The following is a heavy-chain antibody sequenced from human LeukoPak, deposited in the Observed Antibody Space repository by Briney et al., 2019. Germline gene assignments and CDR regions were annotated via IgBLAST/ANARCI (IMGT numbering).Heavy chain of an antibody. CDR2: IYYSGST. CDR1: GGSISSTTYY. CDR3: ARRSPTYYYDSSGQDI. V-gene: IGHV4-39*01. D-gene: IGHD3-22*01. Sequence: PSETLSLTCTVSGGSISSTTYYWDWIRQPPGKGLEWIGTIYYSGSTYYNPSLKSRVTISVDTSKNEFSLNLSSVTAADTAVYYCARRSPTYYYDSSGQDIWGQGTMVTVSS. J-gene: IGHJ3*02.